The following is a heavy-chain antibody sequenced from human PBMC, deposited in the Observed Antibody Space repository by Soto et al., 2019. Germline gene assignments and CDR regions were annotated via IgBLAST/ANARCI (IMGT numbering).Heavy chain of an antibody. J-gene: IGHJ4*02. Sequence: PSGTLSLTCDFSGETISTGGYTGAWIRQPPGKALEWIGHTYHSGNPYYNPSLKSRVIISVDRSKNQFSLKVRSVTAADTAVYYCATVKVLRYFVPEYYFDYWGQGTLVNVSS. CDR3: ATVKVLRYFVPEYYFDY. CDR1: GETISTGGYT. D-gene: IGHD3-9*01. V-gene: IGHV4-30-2*01. CDR2: TYHSGNP.